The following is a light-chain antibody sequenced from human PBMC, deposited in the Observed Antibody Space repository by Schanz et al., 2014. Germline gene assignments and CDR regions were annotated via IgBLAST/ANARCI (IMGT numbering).Light chain of an antibody. CDR3: CSFAGMHIV. CDR1: SNDVGRYNS. J-gene: IGLJ1*01. CDR2: DVS. Sequence: QSALTQPASVSGSPGQSVTISCTGTSNDVGRYNSVSWYQIRPGKAPKLIIYDVSVRPSGVPDRFFGSKSGNTASLTISGLRPEDEADYFCCSFAGMHIVFGDGTKLTVL. V-gene: IGLV2-11*01.